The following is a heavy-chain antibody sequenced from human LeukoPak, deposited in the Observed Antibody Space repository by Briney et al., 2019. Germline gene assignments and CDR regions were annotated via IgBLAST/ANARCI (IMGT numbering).Heavy chain of an antibody. CDR1: GFPFDRYW. V-gene: IGHV3-7*01. J-gene: IGHJ6*03. D-gene: IGHD5-12*01. CDR2: IKHDGSEK. CDR3: ARYGATSGSMDV. Sequence: GGSLRLSCAASGFPFDRYWMSWVRLAPGKGLEWVANIKHDGSEKKFVDSVKGRLTISRDNAKNSLYLQMNSLRAEDTAVYYCARYGATSGSMDVWGKGTTVTVSS.